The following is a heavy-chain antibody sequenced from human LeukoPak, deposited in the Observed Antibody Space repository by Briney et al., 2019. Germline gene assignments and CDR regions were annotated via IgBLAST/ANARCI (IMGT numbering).Heavy chain of an antibody. V-gene: IGHV4-59*11. Sequence: SETLSLTCTVSGGSISGHYWNWIRQPPGRGLEWIGNIHDSGSTNYNPSLKSRVTISVDTSKNQFSPKLSSVTAADTAMYYCVSQGFWGQGTLVTVSS. CDR3: VSQGF. CDR2: IHDSGST. CDR1: GGSISGHY. J-gene: IGHJ4*02.